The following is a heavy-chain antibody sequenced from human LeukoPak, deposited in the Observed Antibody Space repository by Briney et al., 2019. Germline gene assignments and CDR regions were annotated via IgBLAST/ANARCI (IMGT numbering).Heavy chain of an antibody. CDR1: GGSFSGYY. CDR2: INHSGST. Sequence: SETLSLTCAVYGGSFSGYYWSWIRQPPGKGLEWIGEINHSGSTNYNPSLKSRVTISVDTSKNQFSLKLSSVTAADTAVYYCARGRGITIFGVVILSPDYFDYWGQGTLVTVSS. J-gene: IGHJ4*02. V-gene: IGHV4-34*01. CDR3: ARGRGITIFGVVILSPDYFDY. D-gene: IGHD3-3*01.